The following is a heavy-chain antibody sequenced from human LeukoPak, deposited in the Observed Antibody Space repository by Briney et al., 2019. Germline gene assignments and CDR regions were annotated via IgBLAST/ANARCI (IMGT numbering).Heavy chain of an antibody. D-gene: IGHD3-22*01. CDR2: IYHSGST. Sequence: SETLSLTCTVSGYSISSGYYWGWIRQPPGQGLEWIGSIYHSGSTYYNPSLKSRVTISVDTSKNQFSLKLSSVTAADTAVYYCARAPQWVLDYWGQGTLVTVSS. J-gene: IGHJ4*02. CDR3: ARAPQWVLDY. V-gene: IGHV4-38-2*02. CDR1: GYSISSGYY.